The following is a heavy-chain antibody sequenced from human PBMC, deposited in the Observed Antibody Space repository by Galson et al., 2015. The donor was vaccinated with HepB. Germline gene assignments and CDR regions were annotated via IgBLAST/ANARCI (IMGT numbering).Heavy chain of an antibody. Sequence: SLRLSCAASGFTFSSYSMNRVRQAPGKGLEWVSYISSSSSSIYYADSVKGRFTISRDNAKDSLYLQMNSLRDEDTALYYCARDGYSKAGGINYFYGLDVWGQGTTVTVSS. CDR1: GFTFSSYS. V-gene: IGHV3-48*02. CDR2: ISSSSSSI. J-gene: IGHJ6*02. D-gene: IGHD5-18*01. CDR3: ARDGYSKAGGINYFYGLDV.